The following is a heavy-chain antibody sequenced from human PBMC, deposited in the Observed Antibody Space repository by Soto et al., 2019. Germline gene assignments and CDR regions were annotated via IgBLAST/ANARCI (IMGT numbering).Heavy chain of an antibody. Sequence: PSETLSLTCTFSCGSIISGGYYWSWIRQHPGKGLEWIGYIYYSGSTYYNPSLKSRVTISVDTSKNQFSLKLSSVTAADTAVYYCARDSSGYLYYWGQGTLVTVSS. CDR1: CGSIISGGYY. CDR2: IYYSGST. D-gene: IGHD3-22*01. J-gene: IGHJ4*02. CDR3: ARDSSGYLYY. V-gene: IGHV4-31*03.